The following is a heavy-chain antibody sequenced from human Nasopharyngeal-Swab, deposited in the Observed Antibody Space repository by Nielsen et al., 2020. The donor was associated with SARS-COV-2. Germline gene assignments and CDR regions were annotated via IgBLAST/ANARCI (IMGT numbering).Heavy chain of an antibody. CDR2: INHSGST. CDR3: ATSIAARPGSDFDY. Sequence: WIRQPPGKGLEWIGEINHSGSTNYNLSLKSRVTISVDTSKNQFSLKLSSVTAADTAVYYCATSIAARPGSDFDYWGQGTLVTVSS. V-gene: IGHV4-34*01. D-gene: IGHD6-6*01. J-gene: IGHJ4*02.